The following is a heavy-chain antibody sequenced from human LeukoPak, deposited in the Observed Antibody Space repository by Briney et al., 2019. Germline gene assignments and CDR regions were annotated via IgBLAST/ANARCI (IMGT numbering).Heavy chain of an antibody. CDR1: GFTFSIYG. V-gene: IGHV3-23*01. Sequence: GGSLRLSCAASGFTFSIYGMSWVRQAPGKGLEWVSAISGSDGSTYYADSVKGRFTISRDNSKNTLYLQMNSLRAEDTAVYYCARFIAAPYYFDYWGRGTLVTVSS. D-gene: IGHD6-13*01. CDR2: ISGSDGST. J-gene: IGHJ4*02. CDR3: ARFIAAPYYFDY.